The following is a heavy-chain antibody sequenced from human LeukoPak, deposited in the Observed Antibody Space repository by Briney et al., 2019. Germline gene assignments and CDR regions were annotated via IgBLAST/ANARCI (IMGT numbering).Heavy chain of an antibody. CDR1: GFTFGSYA. J-gene: IGHJ4*02. D-gene: IGHD3-22*01. Sequence: PGGSLRLSCAASGFTFGSYATIWVRQAPGKGLEWVSYISSSSNYIYYADSVKGRFSISRDNANNSLYLQMNSLRAEDTAVYYCARDGSNYYDSSAYFDYWGQGTLVTVSS. V-gene: IGHV3-21*01. CDR3: ARDGSNYYDSSAYFDY. CDR2: ISSSSNYI.